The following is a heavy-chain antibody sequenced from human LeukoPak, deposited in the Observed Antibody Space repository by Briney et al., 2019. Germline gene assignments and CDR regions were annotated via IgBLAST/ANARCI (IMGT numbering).Heavy chain of an antibody. CDR2: ISAYSGNT. CDR3: ARVEWELLAGFDY. J-gene: IGHJ4*02. CDR1: GYTFNSYG. D-gene: IGHD1-26*01. V-gene: IGHV1-18*01. Sequence: ASVKVSCKASGYTFNSYGISWVRHPPAPGHEGMGWISAYSGNTNYAQKLQGRVTMTTDTSTSTACMERRSLRSDDTAVYYCARVEWELLAGFDYWGQGTLVTVSS.